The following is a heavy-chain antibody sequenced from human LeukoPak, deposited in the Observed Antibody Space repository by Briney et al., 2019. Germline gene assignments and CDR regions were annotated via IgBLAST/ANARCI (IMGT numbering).Heavy chain of an antibody. V-gene: IGHV4-59*08. CDR2: IYDSGTT. D-gene: IGHD6-19*01. CDR3: ARKGSGWSLYYFDY. CDR1: GGSISGWY. Sequence: SDTLSLTCAVSGGSISGWYWSWIRQPPGKGLEWIGHIYDSGTTNYNPSLKSRVTMSVDSSKNQFSLKLSSVTAADTAVYYCARKGSGWSLYYFDYWGQGTLVTVSS. J-gene: IGHJ4*02.